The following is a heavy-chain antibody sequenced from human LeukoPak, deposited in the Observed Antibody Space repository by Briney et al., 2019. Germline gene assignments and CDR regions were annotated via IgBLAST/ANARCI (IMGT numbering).Heavy chain of an antibody. D-gene: IGHD3-10*01. CDR3: AKDSLLRDYYGSGSSVSGGFDY. CDR1: GFTFSSYA. J-gene: IGHJ4*02. CDR2: ISGSGGST. V-gene: IGHV3-23*01. Sequence: GGSLRLSCAASGFTFSSYAMRWVRQAPGRGVEWVSAISGSGGSTYYADSVKGRFTISRDNSKNTLYLQMNSLRAEDTAVYYCAKDSLLRDYYGSGSSVSGGFDYWGQGTLVTVSS.